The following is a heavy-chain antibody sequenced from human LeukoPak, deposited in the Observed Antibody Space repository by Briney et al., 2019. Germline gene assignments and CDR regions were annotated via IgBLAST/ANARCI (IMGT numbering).Heavy chain of an antibody. D-gene: IGHD1/OR15-1a*01. V-gene: IGHV3-7*01. CDR2: IKGDGSGK. CDR1: GFTFSGSW. Sequence: GESLTFSCSASGFTFSGSWMSWVRQAPGKGLEWVATIKGDGSGKFYVDSVKGRFAISRDDAKSSLFLQMDSLRSEDTAVYYCTKNTRDYWGQGTLVTVSS. J-gene: IGHJ4*02. CDR3: TKNTRDY.